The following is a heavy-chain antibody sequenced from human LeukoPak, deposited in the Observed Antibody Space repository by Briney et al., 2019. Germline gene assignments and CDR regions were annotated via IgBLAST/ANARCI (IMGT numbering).Heavy chain of an antibody. CDR2: ISGSGGST. V-gene: IGHV3-23*01. CDR3: ARASSGYYYAY. D-gene: IGHD3-22*01. CDR1: GFTFSSYA. Sequence: GGSLRLSCAASGFTFSSYAMSWVRQAPGKGLEWVSGISGSGGSTYYADSVKGRFTISRDNSKNTLYLQMNSLRAEDTAVYYCARASSGYYYAYWGQGTLVTVSS. J-gene: IGHJ4*02.